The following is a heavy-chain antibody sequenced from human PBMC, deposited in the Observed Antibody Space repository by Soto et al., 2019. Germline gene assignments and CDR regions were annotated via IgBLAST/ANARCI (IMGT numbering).Heavy chain of an antibody. V-gene: IGHV4-30-2*01. Sequence: SETLSLTCAVSGGSISSGGYSWSWIRQPPGKGLEGIGYIYHSGSTYYNPSLKSRVTIAGDTSKNQFSLKLTSVTAADTAVYYCARDKITGLFDYWGQGTLVTVSS. CDR3: ARDKITGLFDY. CDR1: GGSISSGGYS. D-gene: IGHD2-8*02. J-gene: IGHJ4*02. CDR2: IYHSGST.